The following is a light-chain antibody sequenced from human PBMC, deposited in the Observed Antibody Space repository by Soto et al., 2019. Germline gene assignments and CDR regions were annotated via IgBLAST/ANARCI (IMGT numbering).Light chain of an antibody. CDR1: SGHSSYI. V-gene: IGLV4-60*02. J-gene: IGLJ3*02. Sequence: QSVLTQSSSASASLGSSVKLTCTLSSGHSSYIIAWHQQQPGKAPRYLMKLERSGSYNKGSGVPDRFSGSSSGADRYLTISNLQFEDEADYYCETWDSSTQVFGGGTKVTVL. CDR2: LERSGSY. CDR3: ETWDSSTQV.